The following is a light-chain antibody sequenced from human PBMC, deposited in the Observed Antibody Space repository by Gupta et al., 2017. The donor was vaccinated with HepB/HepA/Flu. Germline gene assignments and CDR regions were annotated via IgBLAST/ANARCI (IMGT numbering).Light chain of an antibody. J-gene: IGLJ3*02. Sequence: QTVVTQEPSFSVSPGGTVTLTCGSSSGSVSASYYPRWYQQTPGQAPRTLIYNPNTRSSGVPDRFSGSILGNKAALTITGAQADDESEYYCILYMGGGIWVFGGGTKVTVL. V-gene: IGLV8-61*01. CDR3: ILYMGGGIWV. CDR1: SGSVSASYY. CDR2: NPN.